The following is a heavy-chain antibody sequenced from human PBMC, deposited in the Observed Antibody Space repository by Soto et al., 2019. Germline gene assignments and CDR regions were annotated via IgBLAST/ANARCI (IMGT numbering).Heavy chain of an antibody. CDR2: IYYSGST. CDR3: ARGLSVTVTTPSYYFDS. V-gene: IGHV4-30-4*01. D-gene: IGHD4-17*01. CDR1: GGSISRGDYY. J-gene: IGHJ4*02. Sequence: QVQLQESGPGLVKPSQTLSLTCTVSGGSISRGDYYWSWIRQSPGKGLEWIGYIYYSGSTHYNPSLKSRVTMSVDTPKIQFSLKLNSVTAADTAVYYCARGLSVTVTTPSYYFDSWGQGTLVTVSS.